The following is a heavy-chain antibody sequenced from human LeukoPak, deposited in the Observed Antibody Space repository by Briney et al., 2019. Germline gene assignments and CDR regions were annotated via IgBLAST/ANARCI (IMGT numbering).Heavy chain of an antibody. Sequence: GGSLRLSCAASGFTFSSYAMHWIRQAPGKGLEWVALISYDGSNKYYADSVKGRFTISRDNSKNTLYLEMNSLRPEDTAVYYCAREKFDSGSHTTPDYWGQGTLVTVSS. CDR1: GFTFSSYA. CDR3: AREKFDSGSHTTPDY. CDR2: ISYDGSNK. J-gene: IGHJ4*02. D-gene: IGHD1-26*01. V-gene: IGHV3-30*03.